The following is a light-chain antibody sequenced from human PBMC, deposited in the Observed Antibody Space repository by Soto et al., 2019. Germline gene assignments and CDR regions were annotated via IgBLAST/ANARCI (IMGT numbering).Light chain of an antibody. CDR1: QSVSSY. J-gene: IGKJ4*01. CDR2: DAS. V-gene: IGKV3-11*01. Sequence: EIVLTQSPATLSLSPGERATLSCRASQSVSSYLAWYQQKPGQAPRLLIYDASNRATGIPARFSGSGSGTDFTLTISSLEPEDFAVYYCQQRSNLLTFGGGTKEEIK. CDR3: QQRSNLLT.